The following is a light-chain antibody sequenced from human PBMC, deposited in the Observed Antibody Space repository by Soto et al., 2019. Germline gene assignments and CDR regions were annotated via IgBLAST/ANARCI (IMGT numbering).Light chain of an antibody. CDR3: HQSFSPLWT. J-gene: IGKJ1*01. V-gene: IGKV1-39*01. CDR2: AAS. CDR1: QSISNY. Sequence: DIQMTQSPSSLSASVGDRVTITCRASQSISNYLNWYQQKPGKAPKLLIYAASSMQSGVPSRFSGSGSETDFTLTISSLQPDDSATYYCHQSFSPLWTLGQGTKVEV.